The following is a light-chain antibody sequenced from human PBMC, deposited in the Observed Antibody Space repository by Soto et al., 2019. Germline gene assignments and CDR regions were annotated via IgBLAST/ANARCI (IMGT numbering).Light chain of an antibody. Sequence: DIQMTQSPSSLTASEGDRLSITCQASQHIITHLNWYQHKPGKPPKLMIYGASSLQSGVPSRFSGGGSGTNFTFTFRNQQYAGLETYYGQHYQTF. J-gene: IGKJ1*01. CDR1: QHIITH. CDR3: QHYQT. CDR2: GAS. V-gene: IGKV1-33*01.